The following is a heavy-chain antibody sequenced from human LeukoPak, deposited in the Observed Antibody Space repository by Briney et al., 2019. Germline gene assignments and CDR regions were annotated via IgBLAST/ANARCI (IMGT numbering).Heavy chain of an antibody. V-gene: IGHV3-23*01. CDR2: ISGSGDTT. Sequence: GGSLRLSCAASGFTFSTYAMSWVRQAPGKGLEWVSSISGSGDTTYYADSVKGRFTISRDNSENTLFLQMNSLRAEDTALYYCAKDVQRLQLKVYFDQWGQGTLVTVSS. D-gene: IGHD5-24*01. CDR3: AKDVQRLQLKVYFDQ. J-gene: IGHJ4*02. CDR1: GFTFSTYA.